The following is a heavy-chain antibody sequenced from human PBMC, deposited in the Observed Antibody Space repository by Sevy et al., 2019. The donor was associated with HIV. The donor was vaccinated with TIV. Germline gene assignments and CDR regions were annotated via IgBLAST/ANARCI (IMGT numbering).Heavy chain of an antibody. Sequence: ASVKVSCKASGYSFTSYDINWVRQATGQGLEWMGWMNPNSGNTGYAQKFQGRVTMTRNTSIGTAYMELSSLRAEDTAGYYCARLELRRYYFEYWGQGTLVTVSS. CDR1: GYSFTSYD. D-gene: IGHD1-7*01. V-gene: IGHV1-8*01. CDR3: ARLELRRYYFEY. CDR2: MNPNSGNT. J-gene: IGHJ4*02.